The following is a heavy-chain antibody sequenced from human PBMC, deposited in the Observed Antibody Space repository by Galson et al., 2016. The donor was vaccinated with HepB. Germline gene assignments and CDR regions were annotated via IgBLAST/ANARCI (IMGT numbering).Heavy chain of an antibody. CDR2: MYQSGST. J-gene: IGHJ3*01. Sequence: ETLSLTCAVSGGSISSSNWWSWVRQSPGKGLEWIGEMYQSGSTNYNPSLKSRVTISVDRSKNQFSLKLNSVSAADTAVYFCARGRFGHTYGFDSFDLWGQGTTVIVSS. D-gene: IGHD5-18*01. CDR1: GGSISSSNW. CDR3: ARGRFGHTYGFDSFDL. V-gene: IGHV4-4*01.